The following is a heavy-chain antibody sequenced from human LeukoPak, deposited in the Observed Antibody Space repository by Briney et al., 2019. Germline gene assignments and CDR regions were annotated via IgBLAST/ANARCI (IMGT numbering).Heavy chain of an antibody. V-gene: IGHV3-74*01. CDR2: IKSDGSRI. Sequence: GGSLRLSCAASGFTFSDYWMDWVRQAPGKGLVWVSRIKSDGSRITYADSVRGRFSISRDNAKNTLYLQMNSLRAEDTAVYYCAFLPPGHWGQGTLVTVSS. CDR1: GFTFSDYW. D-gene: IGHD3-3*01. J-gene: IGHJ1*01. CDR3: AFLPPGH.